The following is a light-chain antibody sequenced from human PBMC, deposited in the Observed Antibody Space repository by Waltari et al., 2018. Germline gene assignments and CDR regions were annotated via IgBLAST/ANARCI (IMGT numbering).Light chain of an antibody. CDR2: GAS. CDR1: QSVSNN. V-gene: IGKV3-15*01. Sequence: EIVMTQSPATLSVSPGERANLSCRASQSVSNNLAWYQHKPGQSPRLLIYGASTRASGIPARFSGSGSGTEFSLTISSLQSEDFAVYYCQQYNNWLADFGQGTRLEIK. J-gene: IGKJ5*01. CDR3: QQYNNWLAD.